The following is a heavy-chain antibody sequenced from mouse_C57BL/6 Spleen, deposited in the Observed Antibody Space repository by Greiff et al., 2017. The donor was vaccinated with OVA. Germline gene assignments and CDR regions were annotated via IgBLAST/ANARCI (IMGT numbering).Heavy chain of an antibody. V-gene: IGHV1-82*01. J-gene: IGHJ3*01. CDR3: HNWDPAWFAY. D-gene: IGHD4-1*01. CDR1: GYAFSSSW. CDR2: IYPGDGDT. Sequence: VQLQQSGPELVKPGASVKISCKASGYAFSSSWMNWVKQRPGKGLEWIGRIYPGDGDTNYNGKFKGKATLTADKSSSTAYMQLSSLTSEDSAVYFGHNWDPAWFAYWGQGTLVTVSA.